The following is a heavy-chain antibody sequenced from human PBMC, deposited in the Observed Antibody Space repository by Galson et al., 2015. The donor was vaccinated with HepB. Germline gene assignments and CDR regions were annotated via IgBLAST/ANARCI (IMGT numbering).Heavy chain of an antibody. CDR3: TTANYGAYFRFEA. CDR2: IKSETDGGTT. D-gene: IGHD4-17*01. CDR1: GFTFSNAW. V-gene: IGHV3-15*01. J-gene: IGHJ5*02. Sequence: SLRLSCAASGFTFSNAWMSWVRQAPGKGLEWVGRIKSETDGGTTDYAAPVKGRFTISRDGSKNTVHLQMNSLKAEDTAVYYCTTANYGAYFRFEAWGQGTLVTVSS.